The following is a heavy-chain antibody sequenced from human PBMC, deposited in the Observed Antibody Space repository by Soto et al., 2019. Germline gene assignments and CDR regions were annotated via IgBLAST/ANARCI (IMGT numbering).Heavy chain of an antibody. D-gene: IGHD6-13*01. V-gene: IGHV3-49*03. CDR1: FFLFCSSS. J-gene: IGHJ6*02. CDR2: FLLPSSCSTT. Sequence: GGSMRSSCTTSFFLFCSSSLLCFRLSPFPFLSFFFLFLLPSSCSTTEYAASVRVRFTISRDNSKSIAYLQMNSLTSEDTAVYYCARYTYTSRYSYYGMDVWGHGTTVTVSS. CDR3: ARYTYTSRYSYYGMDV.